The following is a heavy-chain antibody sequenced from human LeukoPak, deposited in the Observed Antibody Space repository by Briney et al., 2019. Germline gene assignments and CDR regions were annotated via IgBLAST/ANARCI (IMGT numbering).Heavy chain of an antibody. CDR1: GFTFTTHW. J-gene: IGHJ4*02. D-gene: IGHD4-23*01. V-gene: IGHV5-51*01. Sequence: GESLKISCQGSGFTFTTHWIGWVRQMRGKGLEWMGIIYPGDSDTKYSPSFQGQVSISADRSIRTAYLQWTSLKASDTAMYYCARSDYGGNSFDYWGQGTLVTVSS. CDR3: ARSDYGGNSFDY. CDR2: IYPGDSDT.